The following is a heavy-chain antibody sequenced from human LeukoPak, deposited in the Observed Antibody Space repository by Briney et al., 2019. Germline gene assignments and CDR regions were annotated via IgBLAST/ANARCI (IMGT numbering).Heavy chain of an antibody. J-gene: IGHJ4*02. CDR3: ARSPRILAASRYDY. V-gene: IGHV4-34*01. CDR1: GGSLSGYF. Sequence: SETLSLTCAVCGGSLSGYFWTWIRQPPGQGLEWIGEINHSGSTNYNPSLKSRVTISLDTSKYQFSLVLSSVTAADTAVYYCARSPRILAASRYDYWGQGTLVSVSS. CDR2: INHSGST. D-gene: IGHD6-6*01.